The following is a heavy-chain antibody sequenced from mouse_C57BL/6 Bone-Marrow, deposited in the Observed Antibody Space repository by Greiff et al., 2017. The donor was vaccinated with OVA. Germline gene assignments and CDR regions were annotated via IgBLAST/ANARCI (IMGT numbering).Heavy chain of an antibody. J-gene: IGHJ3*01. D-gene: IGHD2-3*01. V-gene: IGHV7-1*01. CDR2: SRNKANDYTT. CDR1: GFTFSDFY. Sequence: EVKVVESGGGLVQSGRSLRLSCATSGFTFSDFYMEWVRQAPGKGLEWIAASRNKANDYTTEYSASVKGRFIVSRDTSQSILYLQMNALRAEDTAIYYCARDAGDGYYGFAYWGQGTLVTVSA. CDR3: ARDAGDGYYGFAY.